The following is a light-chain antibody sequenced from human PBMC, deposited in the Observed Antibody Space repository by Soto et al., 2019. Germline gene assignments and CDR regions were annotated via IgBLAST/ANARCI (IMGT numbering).Light chain of an antibody. Sequence: EIVMTQSPPSLTVTPGEPASISCRSSQRLLHSNGNHFLDWYLQKPVQSPQLLIYLGSYRASGVPDRVSGSGAGTDFTLKITRVEAEDVGIYYCMQALQTPYTFGQGTKVDIK. J-gene: IGKJ2*01. CDR1: QRLLHSNGNHF. CDR3: MQALQTPYT. CDR2: LGS. V-gene: IGKV2-28*01.